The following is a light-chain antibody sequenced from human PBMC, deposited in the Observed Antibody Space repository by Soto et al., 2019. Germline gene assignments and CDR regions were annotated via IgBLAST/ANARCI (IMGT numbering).Light chain of an antibody. V-gene: IGKV3-15*01. Sequence: IVMTQSPATLSVSPGERVTFSCRASQGINRKLAWYQHKAGQAPRLLISGASTGATGIPARFSGSGSGTEFTLTINSLQSEDSAVYYCQQYHTWPVNFGGGTKVGI. CDR2: GAS. CDR1: QGINRK. J-gene: IGKJ4*01. CDR3: QQYHTWPVN.